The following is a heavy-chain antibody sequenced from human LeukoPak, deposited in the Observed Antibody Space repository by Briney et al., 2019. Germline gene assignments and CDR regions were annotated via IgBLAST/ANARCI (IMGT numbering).Heavy chain of an antibody. Sequence: GGSLRLSCAASGFTFSSYAMSWVRQAPGKGLEWVSAISGSGGSTYYADSVKGRFTISRDNSKNTLYLQMNTLRAEDTAVYYCARDNDWAFHYWGQGTLVTVSS. CDR3: ARDNDWAFHY. D-gene: IGHD3-9*01. J-gene: IGHJ4*02. CDR2: ISGSGGST. V-gene: IGHV3-23*01. CDR1: GFTFSSYA.